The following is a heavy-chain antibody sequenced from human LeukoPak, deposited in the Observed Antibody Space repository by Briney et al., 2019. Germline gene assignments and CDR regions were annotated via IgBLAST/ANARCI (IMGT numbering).Heavy chain of an antibody. CDR1: GFTFSIYW. V-gene: IGHV3-7*01. D-gene: IGHD3-22*01. CDR2: IKQDGSEK. CDR3: ARSGYYDSSGYFGY. J-gene: IGHJ4*02. Sequence: GGSLRLSCAASGFTFSIYWMSWVRQAPGKGLEWVANIKQDGSEKYYVDSVKGRFTISRDNAKNSLYLQMNSLRAEDTAVYYCARSGYYDSSGYFGYWGQGTLVTVSS.